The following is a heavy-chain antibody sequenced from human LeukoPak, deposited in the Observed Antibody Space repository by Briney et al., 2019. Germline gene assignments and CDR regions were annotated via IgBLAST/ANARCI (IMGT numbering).Heavy chain of an antibody. V-gene: IGHV1-3*01. Sequence: GASVKVSCKASGYTFTSYAMHWVRQAPGQRLEWMGWINAGNGNTKYSQKFQGRVTVTRDTSASTAYMELSSLRSEDTAVYYCATVRSGYYNWDYWGQGTLVTVSS. CDR2: INAGNGNT. D-gene: IGHD3-22*01. CDR3: ATVRSGYYNWDY. J-gene: IGHJ4*02. CDR1: GYTFTSYA.